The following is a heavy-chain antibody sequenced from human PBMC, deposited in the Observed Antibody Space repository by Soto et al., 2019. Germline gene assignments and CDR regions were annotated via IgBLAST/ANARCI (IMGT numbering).Heavy chain of an antibody. Sequence: PGGSLRLSCAASGFTVSNFYMSWVRQAPGKGLEWVSVIDSGGSTYYADSVRGRFTISRDNSKNTMYLQMNSLRAEDTAVYYCARGSNSQYDDWGQGTLVTVS. CDR1: GFTVSNFY. J-gene: IGHJ4*02. CDR2: IDSGGST. V-gene: IGHV3-66*01. D-gene: IGHD6-13*01. CDR3: ARGSNSQYDD.